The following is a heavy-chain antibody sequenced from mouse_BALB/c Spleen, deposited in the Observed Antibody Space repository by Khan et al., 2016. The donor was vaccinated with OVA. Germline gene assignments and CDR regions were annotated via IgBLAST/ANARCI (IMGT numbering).Heavy chain of an antibody. CDR1: GFSLTNYG. Sequence: VKLVESGPGLVAPSQSLSITCTISGFSLTNYGVHWVRQPPGKGLEWLVVIWSDGSTTYNSALKSRLTISKDNSKSQVFLKMNSRQTDDTSMYFCARQPYYHYNIMDYWGQGTSVTVSS. V-gene: IGHV2-6-1*01. D-gene: IGHD2-10*01. CDR3: ARQPYYHYNIMDY. J-gene: IGHJ4*01. CDR2: IWSDGST.